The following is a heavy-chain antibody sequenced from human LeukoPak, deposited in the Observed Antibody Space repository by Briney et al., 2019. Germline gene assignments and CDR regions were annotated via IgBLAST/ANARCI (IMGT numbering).Heavy chain of an antibody. CDR2: IYYSGST. J-gene: IGHJ3*02. CDR3: ASSKAPPAVAGDGFDI. Sequence: SETLSLTCTVSGGSISSYYCSWIRQPPGKGLEWFAYIYYSGSTNYNPSLKSRVTISLDTSKNQFSLRLSSVTAADTAVYYCASSKAPPAVAGDGFDIWGQGTMVTVSS. V-gene: IGHV4-59*01. CDR1: GGSISSYY. D-gene: IGHD6-19*01.